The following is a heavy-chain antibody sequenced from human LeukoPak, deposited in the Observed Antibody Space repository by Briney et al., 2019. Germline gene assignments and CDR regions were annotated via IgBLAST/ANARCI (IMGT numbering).Heavy chain of an antibody. J-gene: IGHJ4*02. CDR1: GYTFINYW. D-gene: IGHD2/OR15-2a*01. CDR2: IHPDDSDT. Sequence: GESLKISRKGSGYTFINYWIGWVRQMPGKGLEWMGSIHPDDSDTIYRPSFQGQVTISADKSTSTAYLQWSSLKASDTAMYYCARHADLSSSDYWGQGTLVSVSS. V-gene: IGHV5-51*01. CDR3: ARHADLSSSDY.